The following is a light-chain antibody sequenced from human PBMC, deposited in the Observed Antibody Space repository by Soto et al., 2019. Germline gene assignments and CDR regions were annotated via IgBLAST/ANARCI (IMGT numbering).Light chain of an antibody. CDR1: SSDVGGYNY. V-gene: IGLV2-14*01. CDR2: EVS. CDR3: SSYTSSSTL. J-gene: IGLJ2*01. Sequence: QSALTQPASVSGSPGQSITISCTGTSSDVGGYNYVSWYQQHPGKAPKLMIYEVSNRPSGVSHRFSGSKSGNTASLTISGLQADDEAEYSCSSYTSSSTLFGGGTKLTVL.